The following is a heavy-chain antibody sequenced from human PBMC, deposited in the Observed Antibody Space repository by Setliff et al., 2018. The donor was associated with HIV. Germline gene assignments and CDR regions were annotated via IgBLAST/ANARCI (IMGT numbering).Heavy chain of an antibody. Sequence: GGSLRLSCTASGFTFSDYYMDWVRQAPGKGLEWVGRTRNKANSYTTEYAASVKGRFTISRDDPKNSVYLQMNSLKIEDTAVYYCTREVQGGMDVWGQGTTGTVS. V-gene: IGHV3-72*01. CDR3: TREVQGGMDV. CDR1: GFTFSDYY. J-gene: IGHJ6*02. CDR2: TRNKANSYTT.